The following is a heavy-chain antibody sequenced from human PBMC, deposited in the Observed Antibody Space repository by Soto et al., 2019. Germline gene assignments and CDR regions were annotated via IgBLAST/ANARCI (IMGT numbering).Heavy chain of an antibody. V-gene: IGHV6-1*01. CDR1: GDSVSSNSAA. CDR3: AREDSHVVPAAIEGFDY. J-gene: IGHJ4*02. CDR2: TYYRSKWYN. Sequence: PSETLSLTCAISGDSVSSNSAAWNWIRQSPSRGLEWLGRTYYRSKWYNDYAVSVKSRITINPDTSKNQFSLQLNSVTPEDTAVYYCAREDSHVVPAAIEGFDYWGQGTLVTVSS. D-gene: IGHD2-2*01.